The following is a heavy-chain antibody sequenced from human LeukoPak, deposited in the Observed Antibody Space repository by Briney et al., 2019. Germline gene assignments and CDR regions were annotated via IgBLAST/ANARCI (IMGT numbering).Heavy chain of an antibody. J-gene: IGHJ4*02. CDR2: IYYSGST. CDR1: GGSISSSSYY. D-gene: IGHD3-9*01. CDR3: ARQGDLRYFDWLLSH. Sequence: PSETLSLTCTVSGGSISSSSYYWGWIRQPPGKGLEWFGSIYYSGSTYYNPSLKSRVTISVDTSKNQFSLKLSSVTAADTAVYYCARQGDLRYFDWLLSHWGQGTLVTVSS. V-gene: IGHV4-39*01.